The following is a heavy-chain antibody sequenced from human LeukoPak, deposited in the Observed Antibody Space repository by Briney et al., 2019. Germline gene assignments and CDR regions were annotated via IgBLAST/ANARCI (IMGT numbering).Heavy chain of an antibody. J-gene: IGHJ3*02. Sequence: PGGSPRLSCAASGFTFSRYWMSWVRQAPGKGLEWVANIKQDGSEKFYVDSVKGRFTISRDNAKNSLYLQMNSLRAEDTALYYCARGDYYDSSGFYTDAFDIWGQGTMVTVSS. CDR3: ARGDYYDSSGFYTDAFDI. CDR1: GFTFSRYW. V-gene: IGHV3-7*01. D-gene: IGHD3-22*01. CDR2: IKQDGSEK.